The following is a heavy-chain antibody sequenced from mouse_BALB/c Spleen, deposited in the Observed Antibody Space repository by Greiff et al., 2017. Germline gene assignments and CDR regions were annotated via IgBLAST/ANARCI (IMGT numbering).Heavy chain of an antibody. J-gene: IGHJ4*01. V-gene: IGHV1-82*01. CDR2: IYPGDGDT. D-gene: IGHD2-1*01. CDR3: ARMIYSTNYYAMDY. CDR1: GYAFSSSW. Sequence: VQLQQSGPELVKPGASVKISCKASGYAFSSSWMNWVKQRPGQGLEWIGRIYPGDGDTNYNGKFKGKATLTADKSSSTAYMQLSSLTSVDSAVYFCARMIYSTNYYAMDYWGQGTSVTVSS.